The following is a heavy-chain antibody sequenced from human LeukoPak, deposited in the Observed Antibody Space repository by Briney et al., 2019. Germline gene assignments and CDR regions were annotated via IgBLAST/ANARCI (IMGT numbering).Heavy chain of an antibody. CDR1: GFTFSSYA. V-gene: IGHV3-23*01. D-gene: IGHD3-22*01. CDR2: ISGSGGST. CDR3: YLDSSGYYLEGPIDY. J-gene: IGHJ4*02. Sequence: GRSLRLSCAASGFTFSSYAMSWVRQAPGKGLEWVSAISGSGGSTYYADSVKGRFTISRDNSKNTLYLQMNSLRAEDTAVYYCYLDSSGYYLEGPIDYWGQGTLVTVSS.